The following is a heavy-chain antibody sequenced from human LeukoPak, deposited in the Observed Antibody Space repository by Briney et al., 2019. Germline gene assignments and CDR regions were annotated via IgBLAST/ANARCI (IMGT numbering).Heavy chain of an antibody. CDR2: IIPIFGTA. Sequence: SVKVSRKASGGTFSSYAISWVRQAPGQGLEWMGGIIPIFGTANYAQKFQGRVTITADESTSTAYMELSSLRSEDTAVYYCARALRSWYKEAYRYYFDYWGQGTLVTVSS. CDR3: ARALRSWYKEAYRYYFDY. D-gene: IGHD6-13*01. V-gene: IGHV1-69*13. CDR1: GGTFSSYA. J-gene: IGHJ4*02.